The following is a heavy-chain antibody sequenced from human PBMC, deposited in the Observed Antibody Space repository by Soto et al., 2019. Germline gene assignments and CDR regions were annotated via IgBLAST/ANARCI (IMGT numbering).Heavy chain of an antibody. D-gene: IGHD3-16*01. V-gene: IGHV3-7*01. CDR3: ARNQLRCKCFDY. CDR2: IKDDGSEK. J-gene: IGHJ4*02. CDR1: GFTFSRYR. Sequence: PGGSLRLSCTASGFTFSRYRMTWVRQAPGKGLEWVASIKDDGSEKYYVDSVKGRFTISRDNAKNSLYLQMGSLRAEDTALYYCARNQLRCKCFDYWGQGSPVTVSS.